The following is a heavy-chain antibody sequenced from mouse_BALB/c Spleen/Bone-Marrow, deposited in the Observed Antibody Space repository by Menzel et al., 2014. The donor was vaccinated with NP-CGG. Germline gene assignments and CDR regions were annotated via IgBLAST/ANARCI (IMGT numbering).Heavy chain of an antibody. D-gene: IGHD2-12*01. CDR1: GFSLTSYG. J-gene: IGHJ4*01. Sequence: VKLVESGPGLVQPSQSLSITCTVSGFSLTSYGVHWVRQSPGKGLEWLGVIWSGGSTDYNAPFISRLSISKDNSKSQVFFKMNSLLANDTAIYYCARNPIRRNAMDYWGQGTSVTVSS. CDR3: ARNPIRRNAMDY. CDR2: IWSGGST. V-gene: IGHV2-2*02.